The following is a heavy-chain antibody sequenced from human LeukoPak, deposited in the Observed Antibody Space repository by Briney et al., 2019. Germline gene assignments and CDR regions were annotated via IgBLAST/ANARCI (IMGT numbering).Heavy chain of an antibody. CDR2: ISSSSSTI. V-gene: IGHV3-48*02. CDR3: ARDEYYDFWSGYSYYYYGMDV. CDR1: GFTFSSYS. J-gene: IGHJ6*02. Sequence: GGSLRLSCAASGFTFSSYSMNWVRQAPGKGLEWVSYISSSSSTIYYADSVKGRFTISRDNAKNSLYLQMNSLRDEDTAVYYCARDEYYDFWSGYSYYYYGMDVWGQGTTVTVSS. D-gene: IGHD3-3*01.